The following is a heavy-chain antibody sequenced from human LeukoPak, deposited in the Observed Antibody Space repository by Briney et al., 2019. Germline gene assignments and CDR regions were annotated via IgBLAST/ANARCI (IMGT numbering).Heavy chain of an antibody. CDR1: EYTFTSYH. V-gene: IGHV1-8*03. Sequence: ASVKVSCKTSEYTFTSYHINWVRQATGQGLEWMGWMNPYSGDRGYAQKFQGRVSITSDTSIGTAYMELSSLRSDDTAVYFCARTTSLTASGYDYWGQGTLVTVSS. D-gene: IGHD4-17*01. CDR2: MNPYSGDR. J-gene: IGHJ4*02. CDR3: ARTTSLTASGYDY.